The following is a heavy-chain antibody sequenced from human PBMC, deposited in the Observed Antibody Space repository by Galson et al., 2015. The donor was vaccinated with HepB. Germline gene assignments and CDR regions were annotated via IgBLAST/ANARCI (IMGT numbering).Heavy chain of an antibody. CDR2: ISGGGSIT. D-gene: IGHD2-2*01. CDR1: GFTFSSYA. CDR3: AKDPKRCSSSSCSLWNWFDP. J-gene: IGHJ5*02. V-gene: IGHV3-23*01. Sequence: SLRLSCAASGFTFSSYAMSWVRQAPGKGLEWVSAISGGGSITYYADSVKGRFTISRDNSRNTLYLQMNSLRAEDTAVYYCAKDPKRCSSSSCSLWNWFDPWGQGTLVTVSS.